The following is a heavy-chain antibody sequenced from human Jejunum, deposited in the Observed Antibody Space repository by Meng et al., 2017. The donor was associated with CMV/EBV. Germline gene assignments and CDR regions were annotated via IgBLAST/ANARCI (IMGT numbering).Heavy chain of an antibody. CDR1: GFTFSNYA. J-gene: IGHJ3*02. CDR3: AKDRANWGYVFNM. Sequence: ASGFTFSNYAMGWVRQAPGRGLEWVSGISGSATSTSYANSVKGRFSISRDNSQNTLYLQMNSLRAEDTALYYCAKDRANWGYVFNMWGQGTMVTVSS. CDR2: ISGSATST. V-gene: IGHV3-23*01. D-gene: IGHD7-27*01.